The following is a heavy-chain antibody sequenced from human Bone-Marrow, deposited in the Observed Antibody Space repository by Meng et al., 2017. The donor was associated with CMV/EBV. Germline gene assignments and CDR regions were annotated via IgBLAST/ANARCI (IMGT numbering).Heavy chain of an antibody. V-gene: IGHV4-61*01. D-gene: IGHD2-15*01. J-gene: IGHJ6*02. CDR1: GGSVSSGSYY. CDR2: IYYSGST. CDR3: ASFCMWGSGYYYYGMDV. Sequence: SETLSLTCTVSGGSVSSGSYYWSWIRQPPGKGLEWIGYIYYSGSTNYNPSLKSRVTISVDTSKNQFSLKLSSVTAADTAVYYCASFCMWGSGYYYYGMDVWGQGTTVTVSS.